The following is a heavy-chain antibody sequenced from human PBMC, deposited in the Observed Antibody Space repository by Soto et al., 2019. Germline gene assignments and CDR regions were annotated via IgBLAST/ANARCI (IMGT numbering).Heavy chain of an antibody. CDR2: IHRDGVT. Sequence: QVHLQESGPGLVKPSETLSLTCAISGGSTSSSDWWTWVPQPPGEGLEWIGEIHRDGVTNYNSSLKSRLTISLDQSRNQFSLSLTAVTAADAAVYFCAGRPEIHPRWGQGILVPVSS. D-gene: IGHD1-26*01. J-gene: IGHJ4*02. CDR1: GGSTSSSDW. V-gene: IGHV4-4*02. CDR3: AGRPEIHPR.